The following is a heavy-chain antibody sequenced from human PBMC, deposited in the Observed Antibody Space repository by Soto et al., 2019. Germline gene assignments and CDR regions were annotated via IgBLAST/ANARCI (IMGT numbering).Heavy chain of an antibody. CDR1: GDSISDTNW. Sequence: QVQLQESGPGLVKPSGTLSLTCAVSGDSISDTNWWNWVRQSPGKGLEWIGEIFHSGSTNYNPSLTSRVTISXXKXKXXFSLKLTSVTAADTAVYYCARTSIEAGGANTNFDYWGQGTLVTVSS. D-gene: IGHD6-13*01. CDR3: ARTSIEAGGANTNFDY. J-gene: IGHJ4*02. V-gene: IGHV4-4*02. CDR2: IFHSGST.